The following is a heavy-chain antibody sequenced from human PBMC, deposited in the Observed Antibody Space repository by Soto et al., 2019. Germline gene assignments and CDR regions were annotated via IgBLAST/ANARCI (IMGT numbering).Heavy chain of an antibody. Sequence: QVRLVQSGAEVKKPGSSVKVSCKASGGTFSNYAISWVRQAPGQGPEWMGGIILPFGTANYAQKFQDRVTITADESMTTTYLEMRGLRSEDTAVYYWARGPDYEGCFDYWGQGTLVTVSS. V-gene: IGHV1-69*12. CDR3: ARGPDYEGCFDY. D-gene: IGHD4-17*01. CDR1: GGTFSNYA. CDR2: IILPFGTA. J-gene: IGHJ4*02.